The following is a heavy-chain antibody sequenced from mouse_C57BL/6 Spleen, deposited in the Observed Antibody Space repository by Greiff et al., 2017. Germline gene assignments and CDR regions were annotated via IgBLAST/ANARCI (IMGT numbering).Heavy chain of an antibody. CDR2: IRLKSDNYST. V-gene: IGHV6-3*01. J-gene: IGHJ1*03. CDR1: GFTFSNYW. Sequence: EVKLVESGGGLVQPGGSMKLSCVASGFTFSNYWMNWVRQSPEKGLEWVAQIRLKSDNYSTHYAESVKGRFTISRDDSKSSVYLQMNNLRAEDTGIYYCTGRNWGWYFDVWGTGTTLTVSS. CDR3: TGRNWGWYFDV. D-gene: IGHD4-1*01.